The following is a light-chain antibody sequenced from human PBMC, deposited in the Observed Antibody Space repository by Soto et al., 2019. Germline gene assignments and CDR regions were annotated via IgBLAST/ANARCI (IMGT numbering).Light chain of an antibody. CDR2: DVS. J-gene: IGLJ2*01. Sequence: QSVLTQPASVSGSPGQSITISCTGTSSDVGGYNYVSWYQQHPGKAPKLILYDVSNRPSGVSNRFSGSKSGNTASLTISGLQAEDEADYYCSSYRSSTTVAFGGGTKLTVL. V-gene: IGLV2-14*03. CDR3: SSYRSSTTVA. CDR1: SSDVGGYNY.